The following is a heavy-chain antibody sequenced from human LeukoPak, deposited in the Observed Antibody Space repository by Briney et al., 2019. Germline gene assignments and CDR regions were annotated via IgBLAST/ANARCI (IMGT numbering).Heavy chain of an antibody. V-gene: IGHV1-18*01. CDR3: ARDRDRGIAARQVDY. J-gene: IGHJ4*02. Sequence: ASVKVSCKASGYTFTSYGISWVRQAPGQGLEWMGWISAYNGNTNYAQKLQGRVTMTTDTSTSTAYMELRSLRSDDRAVYYCARDRDRGIAARQVDYWGQGTLVTVSS. CDR2: ISAYNGNT. D-gene: IGHD6-6*01. CDR1: GYTFTSYG.